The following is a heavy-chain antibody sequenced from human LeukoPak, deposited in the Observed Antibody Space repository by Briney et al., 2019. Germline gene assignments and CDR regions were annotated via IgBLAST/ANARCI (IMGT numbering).Heavy chain of an antibody. Sequence: ASVKVSCKASGYTFTGYYMHWVRQAPGQGLEWMGWINPNSGGTNYAQRFQGRVTMTRDTSISTAYMELSRLRSDDTAVYYCARVPRPNYYYMDVWGKGTTVTVSS. CDR1: GYTFTGYY. V-gene: IGHV1-2*02. CDR2: INPNSGGT. CDR3: ARVPRPNYYYMDV. J-gene: IGHJ6*03.